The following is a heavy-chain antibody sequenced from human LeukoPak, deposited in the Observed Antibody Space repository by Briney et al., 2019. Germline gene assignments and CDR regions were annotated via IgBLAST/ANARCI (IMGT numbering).Heavy chain of an antibody. CDR2: ISYDGSVE. V-gene: IGHV3-30*04. CDR3: ARALGISWDSPLDS. CDR1: GFTFSNHA. J-gene: IGHJ4*02. D-gene: IGHD6-13*01. Sequence: GGSLRLSCAPSGFTFSNHAMHWVRQAPGKGLEWVALISYDGSVEKNAASVKGRFTISRDNSKNTLYLQMNSLTTDDTAIYYCARALGISWDSPLDSWGQGTLVPVSS.